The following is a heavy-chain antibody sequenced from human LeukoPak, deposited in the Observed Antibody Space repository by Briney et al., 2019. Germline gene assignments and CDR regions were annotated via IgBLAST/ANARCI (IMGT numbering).Heavy chain of an antibody. CDR1: GFTFDDYA. J-gene: IGHJ4*02. CDR2: VSWNSGSI. V-gene: IGHV3-9*01. CDR3: AKDIYSVVVVAXRFDY. Sequence: PGGSLRLSCAASGFTFDDYAMHWVRQAPGKGLEWVSGVSWNSGSIGYADSVKGRFTISRDNAKNSLYLQMNSLRAEDTALYYCAKDIYSVVVVAXRFDYWGQGTLVIVSS. D-gene: IGHD2-15*01.